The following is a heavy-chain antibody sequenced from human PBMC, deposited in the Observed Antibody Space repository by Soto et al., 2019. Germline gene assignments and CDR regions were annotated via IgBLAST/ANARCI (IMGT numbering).Heavy chain of an antibody. CDR3: AKARGGESGYDAFDI. CDR2: ISNDGSNK. D-gene: IGHD5-12*01. Sequence: GGSLRLSFAASGFTFSSYGMHWVRQAPGKGLEWVAFISNDGSNKYYADSVKGRFTISRDNSKNTLYLQMNSLRAEDTALDYCAKARGGESGYDAFDIWGQGTMVTVSS. CDR1: GFTFSSYG. V-gene: IGHV3-30*18. J-gene: IGHJ3*02.